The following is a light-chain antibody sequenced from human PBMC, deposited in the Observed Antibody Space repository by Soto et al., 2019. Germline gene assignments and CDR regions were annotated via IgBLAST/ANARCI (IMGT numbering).Light chain of an antibody. CDR1: STDFVGYNR. Sequence: QSALTHPPSVSGSPGQSFTISCTGTSTDFVGYNRVSWYQQPPGTAPKLMIYEVSKRPSGVPGRFSGSKSGNTASLTISGLQAADEADYYCSLYTSENAYVFGTGTKVTVL. CDR2: EVS. V-gene: IGLV2-18*01. J-gene: IGLJ1*01. CDR3: SLYTSENAYV.